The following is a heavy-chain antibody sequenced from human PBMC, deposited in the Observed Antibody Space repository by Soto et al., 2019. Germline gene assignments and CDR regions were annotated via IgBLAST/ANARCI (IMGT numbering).Heavy chain of an antibody. CDR1: GYTFTSYG. J-gene: IGHJ6*02. D-gene: IGHD4-4*01. V-gene: IGHV1-18*04. CDR3: ARAEPTVTTLYYYGMDV. Sequence: ASVKVSCKASGYTFTSYGISWVRQAPGQGLEWMAWISAYNSNTNYAQKLQGRVTMTTDTFPRTAYMELRSLRSDDTAVYYCARAEPTVTTLYYYGMDVWGQGTTVTAP. CDR2: ISAYNSNT.